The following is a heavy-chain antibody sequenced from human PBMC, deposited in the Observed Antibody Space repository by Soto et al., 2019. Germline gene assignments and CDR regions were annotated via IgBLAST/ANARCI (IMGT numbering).Heavy chain of an antibody. J-gene: IGHJ4*02. CDR3: ASMDRYCGRGTFSDY. D-gene: IGHD2-15*01. V-gene: IGHV3-23*01. CDR2: IRVSGAST. Sequence: EVQLLESGGGLAQPGGSLRLSCAASGFTFNLDAMSWVRQAPGKGLEWVTGIRVSGASTYYADSVKGRFTISRDNSKNTLYLQMNSMRAEDTALYCCASMDRYCGRGTFSDYWGQGTLVTVSS. CDR1: GFTFNLDA.